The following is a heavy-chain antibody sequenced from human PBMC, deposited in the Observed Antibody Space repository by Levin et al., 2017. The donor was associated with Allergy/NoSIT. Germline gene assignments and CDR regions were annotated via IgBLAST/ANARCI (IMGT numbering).Heavy chain of an antibody. CDR2: INPNSGGT. CDR1: GYTFTGYY. Sequence: GESLKISCKASGYTFTGYYMHWVRQAPGQGLEWMGWINPNSGGTNYAQKFQGRVTMTRDTSISTAYMELSRLRSDDTAVYYCARDTGLRYFDGDAFDIWGQGTMVTVSS. CDR3: ARDTGLRYFDGDAFDI. D-gene: IGHD3-9*01. V-gene: IGHV1-2*02. J-gene: IGHJ3*02.